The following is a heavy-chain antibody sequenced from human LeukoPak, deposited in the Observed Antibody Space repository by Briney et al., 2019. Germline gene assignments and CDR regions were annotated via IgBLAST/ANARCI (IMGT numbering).Heavy chain of an antibody. Sequence: SETLSLTCAVYGGSFSGYYWSWIRQPPGKGLEWIGEINHSGSTNYNPSLKSRVTISVDTSKNQFSLELSSVTAADTAVYYCARAVAGIVVVVAAKETDNWFDPWGQGTLVTVSS. CDR2: INHSGST. CDR3: ARAVAGIVVVVAAKETDNWFDP. V-gene: IGHV4-34*01. CDR1: GGSFSGYY. J-gene: IGHJ5*02. D-gene: IGHD2-15*01.